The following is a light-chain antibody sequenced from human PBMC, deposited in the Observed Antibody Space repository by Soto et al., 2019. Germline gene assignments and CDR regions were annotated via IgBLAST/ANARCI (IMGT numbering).Light chain of an antibody. CDR1: QSISNY. CDR2: AAS. Sequence: DIQMTQSPFSLSAPVGDRVTITCRASQSISNYLNWYQQKQGQAPKLLIYAASTLQSGVPSRFSGSGSGTDFTLTISSLQPEDSATYYCQQSYGTPIIFGQGTRLDIK. CDR3: QQSYGTPII. V-gene: IGKV1-39*01. J-gene: IGKJ5*01.